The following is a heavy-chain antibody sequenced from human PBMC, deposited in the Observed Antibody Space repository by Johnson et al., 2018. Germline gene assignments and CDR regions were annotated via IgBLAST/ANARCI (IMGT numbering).Heavy chain of an antibody. Sequence: VQLVESGGGLVKPGGSLRLSCAASGFTFSSYSMNWVRQAPGKGLEWVSSISSSSSYIYYAASVKGRFTISRDNAKNSLYLQMNSLRAEDTAVYYCARDLRVLMVYAIGYFDLWGRGTLVTVSS. CDR1: GFTFSSYS. D-gene: IGHD2-8*01. CDR3: ARDLRVLMVYAIGYFDL. J-gene: IGHJ2*01. CDR2: ISSSSSYI. V-gene: IGHV3-21*01.